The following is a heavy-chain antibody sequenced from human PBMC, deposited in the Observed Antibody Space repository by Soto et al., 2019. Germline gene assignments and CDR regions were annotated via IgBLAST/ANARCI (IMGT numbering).Heavy chain of an antibody. V-gene: IGHV3-33*03. CDR2: IWYDGSKK. J-gene: IGHJ4*02. CDR1: GLTFRNYG. CDR3: AKATRTKRVGATRFDY. Sequence: PGGSLRLSCAASGLTFRNYGMHWVRQAPGKGLEWVAVIWYDGSKKYYADSVKDRFTISRDNSKNTLSLQMNSLRAEDTAVYYCAKATRTKRVGATRFDYWGQGTLVTVSS. D-gene: IGHD1-26*01.